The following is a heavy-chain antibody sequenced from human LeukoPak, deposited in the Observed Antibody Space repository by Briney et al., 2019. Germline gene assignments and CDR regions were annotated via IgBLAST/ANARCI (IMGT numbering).Heavy chain of an antibody. D-gene: IGHD5-12*01. V-gene: IGHV5-51*01. J-gene: IGHJ4*02. CDR3: AGGGYSGYEFDC. CDR2: IYPGDSDT. CDR1: GYSFSTYW. Sequence: GESLKISCRASGYSFSTYWIGWVRQMPGKGLEWMGVIYPGDSDTRYSPSFQGQVTMSADKSISTAYLQWSSLKASDTAMYYCAGGGYSGYEFDCWGQGTLVTVSS.